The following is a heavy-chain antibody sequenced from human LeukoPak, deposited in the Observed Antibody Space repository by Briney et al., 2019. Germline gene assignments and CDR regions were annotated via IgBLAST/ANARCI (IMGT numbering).Heavy chain of an antibody. CDR3: ARIEDSTHGLLDY. Sequence: ASVKVSCKAPGGSFNNYAISWVRQAPGHGLEWMGRFIPFSGTSDYAHKFQARVTITIDESTAYMELSSLRPEDTAVYYCARIEDSTHGLLDYWGQGTLVTVSS. CDR1: GGSFNNYA. D-gene: IGHD5-12*01. J-gene: IGHJ4*02. CDR2: FIPFSGTS. V-gene: IGHV1-69*05.